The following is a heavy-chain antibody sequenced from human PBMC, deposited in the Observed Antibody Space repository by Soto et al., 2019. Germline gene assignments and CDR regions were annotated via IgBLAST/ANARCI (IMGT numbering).Heavy chain of an antibody. V-gene: IGHV4-34*01. Sequence: SETLSLTCAVYGGSFSGYYWSRIRQPPGKGLEWIGEINHSGSTNYNPSLKSRVTISVDTSKNQFSLKLSSVTAADTAVYYCAGSYYDFWSGYSTYYYYYYGMDVWGQGTTVTVSS. CDR1: GGSFSGYY. D-gene: IGHD3-3*01. CDR2: INHSGST. J-gene: IGHJ6*02. CDR3: AGSYYDFWSGYSTYYYYYYGMDV.